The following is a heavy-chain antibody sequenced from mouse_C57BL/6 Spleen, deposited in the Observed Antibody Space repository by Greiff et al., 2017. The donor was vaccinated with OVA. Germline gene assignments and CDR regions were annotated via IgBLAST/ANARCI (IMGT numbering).Heavy chain of an antibody. J-gene: IGHJ2*01. CDR3: ARSIGTTVVAGGY. D-gene: IGHD1-1*01. CDR2: INPSNGGT. Sequence: QVHVKQSGTELVKPGASVKLSCKASGYTFTSYWMHWVKQRPGQGLEWIGNINPSNGGTNYNEKFKSKATLTVDKSSSTAYMQLSSLTSEDSAVYYCARSIGTTVVAGGYWGQGTTLTVSS. CDR1: GYTFTSYW. V-gene: IGHV1-53*01.